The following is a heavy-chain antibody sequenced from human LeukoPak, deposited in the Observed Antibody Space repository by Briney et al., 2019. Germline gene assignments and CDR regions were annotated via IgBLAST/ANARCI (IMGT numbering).Heavy chain of an antibody. Sequence: SGTLSLICAVSGGYISGSNWWTWVRQSPGKGLEWIGEIYHGGSTNYNPSLKSRVTISVDKSKNQFSLNVNSVTAADTAVYYCARTGNTAMVPLDYWGQGTLVTVSS. CDR1: GGYISGSNW. CDR3: ARTGNTAMVPLDY. J-gene: IGHJ4*02. CDR2: IYHGGST. V-gene: IGHV4-4*02. D-gene: IGHD5-18*01.